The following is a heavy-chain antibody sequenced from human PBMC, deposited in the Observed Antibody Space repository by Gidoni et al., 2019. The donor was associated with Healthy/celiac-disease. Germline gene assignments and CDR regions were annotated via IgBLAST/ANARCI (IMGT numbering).Heavy chain of an antibody. D-gene: IGHD2-8*01. CDR1: GFSLSNARMG. V-gene: IGHV2-26*01. Sequence: VTLKDSGPVLVKPTETLTLTCTVSGFSLSNARMGGSWIRKPPGKALEWLAHIFSNDEKSYSTSLKSRLTISKDTSKSQVVLTMTNMDPVDTATYYCARIRMVYADRYNWFDPWGQGTLVTVSS. CDR3: ARIRMVYADRYNWFDP. CDR2: IFSNDEK. J-gene: IGHJ5*02.